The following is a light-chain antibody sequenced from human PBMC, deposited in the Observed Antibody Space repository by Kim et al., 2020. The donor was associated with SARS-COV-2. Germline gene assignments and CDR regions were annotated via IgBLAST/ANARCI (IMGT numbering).Light chain of an antibody. Sequence: DIQMTQSPSSLSASVGDRVTVTCRASQPIAKDLAWYQQKPGKAPILLIYAASALHTGVPSRFSGSGSETEFTLTISSLQPDDVATYFCQNYNVVPYTFGQGTKLEI. CDR3: QNYNVVPYT. J-gene: IGKJ2*01. CDR1: QPIAKD. CDR2: AAS. V-gene: IGKV1-27*01.